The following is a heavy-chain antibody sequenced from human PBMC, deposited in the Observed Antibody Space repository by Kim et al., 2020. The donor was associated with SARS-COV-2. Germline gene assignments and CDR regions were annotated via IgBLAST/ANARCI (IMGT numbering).Heavy chain of an antibody. J-gene: IGHJ4*02. Sequence: NYTPSLKSRVTISVDTSKNQFSLKLSSVTAADTAVYYCAHEGYSSGWGGFDYWGQGTLVTVSS. CDR3: AHEGYSSGWGGFDY. V-gene: IGHV4-59*01. D-gene: IGHD6-19*01.